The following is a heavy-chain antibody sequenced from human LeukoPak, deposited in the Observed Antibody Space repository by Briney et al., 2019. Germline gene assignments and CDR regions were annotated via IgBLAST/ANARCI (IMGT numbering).Heavy chain of an antibody. CDR3: ARGVGFDAFDI. CDR2: IYNSGSP. J-gene: IGHJ3*02. Sequence: SQTLSLTCAVSGGSISSGDYSWSWIRQPPGKGLEWIGYIYNSGSPYLNPSLKSRVTVSIDRSKNQFSLKLSSVTAADTAVYYCARGVGFDAFDIWGQGTMVTVSS. D-gene: IGHD1-26*01. V-gene: IGHV4-30-2*01. CDR1: GGSISSGDYS.